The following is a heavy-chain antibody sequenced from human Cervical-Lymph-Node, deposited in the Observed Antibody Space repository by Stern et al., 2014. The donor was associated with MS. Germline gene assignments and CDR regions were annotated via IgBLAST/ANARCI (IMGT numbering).Heavy chain of an antibody. Sequence: VQLVESGPGLVKPSPTLSLTCTVSGGSISSDNYYWTWIRQHPGKGLEWIGHIYYSGTTYYNPSLKSRVSITVDTSKNLFSLRLSSVTAADTAVYYCARDHFTTSLDVWGHGTTVTVS. CDR3: ARDHFTTSLDV. J-gene: IGHJ6*02. V-gene: IGHV4-31*03. CDR1: GGSISSDNYY. CDR2: IYYSGTT. D-gene: IGHD2-2*01.